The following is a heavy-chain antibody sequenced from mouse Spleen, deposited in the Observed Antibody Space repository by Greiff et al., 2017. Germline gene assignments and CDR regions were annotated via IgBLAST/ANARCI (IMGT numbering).Heavy chain of an antibody. Sequence: EVMLVESGGGLVKPGGSLKLSCAASGFTFSDYGMHWVRQAPEKGLEWVAYISSGSSTIYYADTVKGRFTISRDNAKNTLFLQMTSLRSEDTAMYYCATYGSRTGYYAMDYWGQGTSVTVSS. J-gene: IGHJ4*01. CDR1: GFTFSDYG. V-gene: IGHV5-17*01. CDR3: ATYGSRTGYYAMDY. CDR2: ISSGSSTI. D-gene: IGHD1-1*01.